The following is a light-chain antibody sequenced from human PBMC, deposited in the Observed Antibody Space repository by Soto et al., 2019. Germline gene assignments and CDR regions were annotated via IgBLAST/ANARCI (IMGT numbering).Light chain of an antibody. J-gene: IGKJ1*01. V-gene: IGKV1-5*01. CDR3: QQYKSYST. Sequence: DIQLTQSPSSLSASVGDRVTLPCRASQSLNTRLAWYQQRPGKAPKLLIYDASTLESGVPSRFSGGGSGTEFTLTINNLQPDDLATYICQQYKSYSTFGQGTKVDIK. CDR2: DAS. CDR1: QSLNTR.